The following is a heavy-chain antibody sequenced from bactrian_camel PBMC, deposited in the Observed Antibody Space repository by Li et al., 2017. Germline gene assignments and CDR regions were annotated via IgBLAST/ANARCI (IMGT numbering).Heavy chain of an antibody. J-gene: IGHJ4*01. CDR3: ATGYVGGALLGPQSYRY. Sequence: QLVESGGGSVRPGGSLTLSCAVSGSGDTASPYCMAWFRQASGKEREGLAAIDRADRSTNYADSVKGRFTISQDNNKNTIYLQMNDLKPEDTATYYCATGYVGGALLGPQSYRYWGQGTQVTVS. CDR1: GSGDTASPYC. D-gene: IGHD2*01. V-gene: IGHV3S25*01. CDR2: IDRADRST.